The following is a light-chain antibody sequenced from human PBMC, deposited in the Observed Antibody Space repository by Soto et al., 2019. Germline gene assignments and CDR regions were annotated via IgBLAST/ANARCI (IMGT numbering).Light chain of an antibody. CDR3: QQLNRYPRT. J-gene: IGKJ5*01. V-gene: IGKV3-20*01. CDR2: GAS. CDR1: QSISASY. Sequence: EIVLTQSPGTLSLSPGERATLSCRASQSISASYLAWYQQKPGQAPKLLVYGASIRATGIPDSFSGSGSGTDVTLTISNLQPEDFATYYCQQLNRYPRTFGQGTRLEI.